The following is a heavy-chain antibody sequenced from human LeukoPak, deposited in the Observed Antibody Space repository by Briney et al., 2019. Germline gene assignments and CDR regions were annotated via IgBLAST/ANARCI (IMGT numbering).Heavy chain of an antibody. CDR1: GGSISSSNW. D-gene: IGHD5-24*01. CDR2: ISHDGST. Sequence: SETLSLTCVVSGGSISSSNWWSWVRQPPEKGLEWIGEISHDGSTNYNPSLKSRVTISVDKSNNHFSLKLTSVTAADTAMYYCARGDNYVFDVWGRGTLVSISS. V-gene: IGHV4-4*02. J-gene: IGHJ2*01. CDR3: ARGDNYVFDV.